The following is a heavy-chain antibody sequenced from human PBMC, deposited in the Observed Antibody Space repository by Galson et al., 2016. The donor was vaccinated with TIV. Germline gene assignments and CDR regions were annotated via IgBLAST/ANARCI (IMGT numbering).Heavy chain of an antibody. D-gene: IGHD3-3*01. CDR1: GGTFSSYA. V-gene: IGHV1-69*13. CDR3: ARRSAAITIFGVDYYYGMDV. CDR2: IIPIFGTA. Sequence: SVKVSCKASGGTFSSYAISWVRQAPGQGLEWMGGIIPIFGTANYARKFQGRVTITADESTSTAYMELSSLRSEDTAVYYCARRSAAITIFGVDYYYGMDVWGQGTTVTVSS. J-gene: IGHJ6*02.